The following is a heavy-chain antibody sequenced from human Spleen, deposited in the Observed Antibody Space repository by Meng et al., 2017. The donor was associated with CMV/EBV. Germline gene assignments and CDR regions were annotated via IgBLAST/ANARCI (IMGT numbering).Heavy chain of an antibody. D-gene: IGHD1-26*01. CDR2: LSGGGGST. Sequence: GESLKISCTASGFTFNNYAMNWVRQAPGQGLEWVSGLSGGGGSTYYADSVKGRFTISRDNSKNTLYLQMNSLRAEDTAVYYCAKEDYSGSYYDDAFDIWGQGTMVTVSS. CDR3: AKEDYSGSYYDDAFDI. CDR1: GFTFNNYA. J-gene: IGHJ3*02. V-gene: IGHV3-23*01.